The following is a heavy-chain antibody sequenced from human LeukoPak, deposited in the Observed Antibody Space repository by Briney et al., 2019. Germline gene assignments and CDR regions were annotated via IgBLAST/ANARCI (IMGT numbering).Heavy chain of an antibody. J-gene: IGHJ5*02. D-gene: IGHD3-10*01. V-gene: IGHV1-2*02. Sequence: ASVKVSCKASGYSFTGYYMQWLRQAPGKGLEWMGWINPNSGGTNYAQKFQGRVTMTRDTSISTAYMELSRLRSDDTAVYYCARYGFGELNWFDPWGQGTLVTVSS. CDR2: INPNSGGT. CDR1: GYSFTGYY. CDR3: ARYGFGELNWFDP.